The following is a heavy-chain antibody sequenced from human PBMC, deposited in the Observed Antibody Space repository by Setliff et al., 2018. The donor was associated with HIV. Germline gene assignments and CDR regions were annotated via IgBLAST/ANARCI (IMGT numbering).Heavy chain of an antibody. Sequence: PSETLSLTCTVSGGPMSSYFWSWIRQSPGKGLEWIGYIYNSGGTNYNPSLKSRVTISLDTSKNQFSLNLTSVTAADTAVYYWARVDCSGGSCYSPAYWGQGTLVTVSS. CDR2: IYNSGGT. D-gene: IGHD2-15*01. J-gene: IGHJ4*02. CDR3: ARVDCSGGSCYSPAY. CDR1: GGPMSSYF. V-gene: IGHV4-59*01.